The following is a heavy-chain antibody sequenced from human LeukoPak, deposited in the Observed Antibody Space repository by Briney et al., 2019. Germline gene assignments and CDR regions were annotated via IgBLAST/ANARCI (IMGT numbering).Heavy chain of an antibody. D-gene: IGHD5-12*01. J-gene: IGHJ3*02. CDR1: GASIRSYF. CDR3: ARGLVLATDDAFGI. CDR2: VYDNDIS. V-gene: IGHV4-59*01. Sequence: SETLSLTRSVSGASIRSYFWSWIRQSPGKGLEWIGYVYDNDISNFNPSLESRVTILVDRSKSQFSLKLRSVTAADTAVYYCARGLVLATDDAFGIWGPGTMVTVSS.